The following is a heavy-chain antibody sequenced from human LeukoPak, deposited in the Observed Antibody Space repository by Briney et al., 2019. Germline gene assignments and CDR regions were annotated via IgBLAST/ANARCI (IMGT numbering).Heavy chain of an antibody. D-gene: IGHD1-26*01. CDR1: GFIFSSYG. J-gene: IGHJ4*02. CDR2: ISYDGSDK. V-gene: IGHV3-30*03. Sequence: GGSLRLSCAASGFIFSSYGMHWVRQAPGKGLEWVAVISYDGSDKYYADSVKGRFTISRDNSRNTLYLQMNTLRAEDTAVYYCARTSGSYPINDVDYWGQGTLVTVSS. CDR3: ARTSGSYPINDVDY.